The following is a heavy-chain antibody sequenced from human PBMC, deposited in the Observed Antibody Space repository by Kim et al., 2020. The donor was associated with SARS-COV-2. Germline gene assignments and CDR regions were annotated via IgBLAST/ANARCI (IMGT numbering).Heavy chain of an antibody. CDR3: ARVKRSYYDILTGYSLDV. J-gene: IGHJ6*01. Sequence: SETLSLTCTVSGGFISSYYWSWIRQPPGKGLEWIGYIYYSGSTNYNPSLKSRVTISVDTSKNQFSLKLSSVTAADTAVYYCARVKRSYYDILTGYSLDV. D-gene: IGHD3-9*01. CDR2: IYYSGST. CDR1: GGFISSYY. V-gene: IGHV4-59*13.